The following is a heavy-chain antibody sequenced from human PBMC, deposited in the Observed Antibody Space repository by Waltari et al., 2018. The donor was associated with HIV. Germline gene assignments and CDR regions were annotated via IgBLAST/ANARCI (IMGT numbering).Heavy chain of an antibody. J-gene: IGHJ4*02. CDR2: INLNSGDT. Sequence: QVQLSQPGAEVKKHGASVKVSCQSSVYTFPAYYMHWVRQAPGQGLEWMSRINLNSGDTNYGQKFQGRVTMTRDTSISTAYMELSRLRSDDTAVYSCARDSYYYDSSGFFPDFWGQGTLVTVSS. CDR3: ARDSYYYDSSGFFPDF. V-gene: IGHV1-2*06. D-gene: IGHD3-22*01. CDR1: VYTFPAYY.